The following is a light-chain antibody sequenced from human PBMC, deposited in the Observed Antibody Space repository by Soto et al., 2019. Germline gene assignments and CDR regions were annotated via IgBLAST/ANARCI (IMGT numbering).Light chain of an antibody. J-gene: IGKJ5*01. CDR3: QQYNTWPPIT. CDR1: QSVGIN. Sequence: RTQPPASLSVSQRERPTVSCRTSQSVGINVAWYPQKPGQAPRLLLYGASTRATGSPDRFSASGSATEFTLTISILLSEDCAVYFCQQYNTWPPITCGQGTRLEI. V-gene: IGKV3-15*01. CDR2: GAS.